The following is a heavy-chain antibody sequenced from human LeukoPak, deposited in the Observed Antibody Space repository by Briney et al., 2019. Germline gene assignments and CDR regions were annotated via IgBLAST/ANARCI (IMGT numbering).Heavy chain of an antibody. CDR2: IYPGDSDT. CDR1: GYIFTHNW. J-gene: IGHJ4*02. V-gene: IGHV5-51*01. CDR3: ARRTRDGSGSRGYFFDF. Sequence: GESLQISCKGSGYIFTHNWLGWVRQMPGKGLEWMGIIYPGDSDTRYSPSFEGQVTISVDKSSSTAYLQWSSLKASDTAMYYCARRTRDGSGSRGYFFDFWGQGTLVTVSS. D-gene: IGHD3-10*01.